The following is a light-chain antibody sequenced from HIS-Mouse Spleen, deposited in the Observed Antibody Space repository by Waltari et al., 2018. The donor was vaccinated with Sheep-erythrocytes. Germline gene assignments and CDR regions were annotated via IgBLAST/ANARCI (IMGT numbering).Light chain of an antibody. CDR2: EGS. CDR3: CSYAGSNNWV. CDR1: SSDVWSYNL. Sequence: QSALTQPASVSGSPGQSITISCTGTSSDVWSYNLVSWYQQHPGKAPKLMIYEGSKRPSGVSNRFSGSKSGNTASLTISGLQAEDEADYYCCSYAGSNNWVFGGGTKLTVL. V-gene: IGLV2-23*01. J-gene: IGLJ3*02.